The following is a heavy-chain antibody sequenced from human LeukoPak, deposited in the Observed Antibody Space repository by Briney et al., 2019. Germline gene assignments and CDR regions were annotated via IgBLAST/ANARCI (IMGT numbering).Heavy chain of an antibody. V-gene: IGHV4-38-2*02. CDR3: ASGGSWGY. Sequence: SETLSLTCTVSGYSISSGYYWGWIRQPPGKGLEWIGSIYHSGSTYYNPSLKSRVTTSVDTSKNQFSLKLSSVTAADTAVYYCASGGSWGYWGQGTLVTVSS. CDR2: IYHSGST. D-gene: IGHD2-15*01. J-gene: IGHJ4*02. CDR1: GYSISSGYY.